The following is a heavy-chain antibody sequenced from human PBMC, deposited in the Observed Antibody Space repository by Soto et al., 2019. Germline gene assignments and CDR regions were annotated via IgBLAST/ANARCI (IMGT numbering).Heavy chain of an antibody. CDR1: GGSISSGDYY. D-gene: IGHD3-22*01. CDR3: AGHTYYYDSSGYPAFDP. Sequence: QVQLQESGPGLVKPSQTLSLTCTVSGGSISSGDYYWSWIRLPPGKGLEWIGYIYYSGSTYYNPSLKSRVTRSVDTSKNQFSLKLSSVTAADTAVYYCAGHTYYYDSSGYPAFDPWGQGTLVTVSS. J-gene: IGHJ5*02. V-gene: IGHV4-30-4*01. CDR2: IYYSGST.